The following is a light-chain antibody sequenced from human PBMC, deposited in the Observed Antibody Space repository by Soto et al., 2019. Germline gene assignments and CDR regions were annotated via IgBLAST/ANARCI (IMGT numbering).Light chain of an antibody. CDR3: QQYNKWPPIT. CDR1: QSVSSN. Sequence: EIVMTQSPATRSVSPGERATLSCRASQSVSSNLAWYQQKPGQAPRLLIYGASTRATGIPARFSGSGSGTEFTLTISSLQSEDFAVYYCQQYNKWPPITFGQGTRLEIK. V-gene: IGKV3-15*01. J-gene: IGKJ5*01. CDR2: GAS.